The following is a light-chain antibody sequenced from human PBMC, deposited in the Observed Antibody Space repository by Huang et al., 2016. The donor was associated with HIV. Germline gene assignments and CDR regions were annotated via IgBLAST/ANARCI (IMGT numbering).Light chain of an antibody. CDR3: QKYDSAPRT. J-gene: IGKJ1*01. Sequence: DIQMTQSPSSRSAFVGDTVTITCRASQVIGNSLAWYQQKPGRPPKLRIYVASTLQSGVPSRFSGSGSGTDFTLTISNLQTEDVATYYCQKYDSAPRTFGQGTRV. CDR2: VAS. CDR1: QVIGNS. V-gene: IGKV1-27*01.